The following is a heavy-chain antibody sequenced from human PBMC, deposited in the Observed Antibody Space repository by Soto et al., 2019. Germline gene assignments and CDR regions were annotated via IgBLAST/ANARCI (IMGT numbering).Heavy chain of an antibody. CDR3: ARDRGVSGSSSFDY. CDR1: GDSVSSNSAA. V-gene: IGHV6-1*01. J-gene: IGHJ4*02. CDR2: TYYRSKWYN. Sequence: PSQTLSLTCVISGDSVSSNSAAWNWIRQSPSRGLEWLGRTYYRSKWYNDYAVSVKSRITINPDTSKDQFSLQLNSVTPEDTAVYYCARDRGVSGSSSFDYWGQGTLVTVSS. D-gene: IGHD6-6*01.